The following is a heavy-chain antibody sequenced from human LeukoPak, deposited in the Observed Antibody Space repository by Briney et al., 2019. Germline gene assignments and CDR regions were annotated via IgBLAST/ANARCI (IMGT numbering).Heavy chain of an antibody. J-gene: IGHJ6*02. CDR2: ISYDGSNK. V-gene: IGHV3-30*18. Sequence: PGGSLRLSCAASGFTFSSYGMHWVRQAPGKGLEWVAVISYDGSNKYYADSVKGRFTISRDNSKNTLYLQMNSLRAEDTAVYYCAKDRVPTDYYGMDVWGQGTTVTVS. CDR3: AKDRVPTDYYGMDV. D-gene: IGHD3-10*01. CDR1: GFTFSSYG.